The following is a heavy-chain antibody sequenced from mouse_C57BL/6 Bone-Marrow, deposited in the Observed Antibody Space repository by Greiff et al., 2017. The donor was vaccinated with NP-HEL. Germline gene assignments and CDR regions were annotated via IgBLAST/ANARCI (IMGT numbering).Heavy chain of an antibody. J-gene: IGHJ3*01. D-gene: IGHD2-4*01. CDR1: GFTFSSYA. V-gene: IGHV5-4*01. CDR2: ISDGGSYT. CDR3: ARDGIYYDYGRFAY. Sequence: DVQLQESGGGLVKPGGSLKLSCAASGFTFSSYAMSWVRQTPEKRLEWVATISDGGSYTYYPDNVKGRFTISRDNAKNNLYLQMSHLKSEDTAMYYCARDGIYYDYGRFAYWGQGTLVTVSA.